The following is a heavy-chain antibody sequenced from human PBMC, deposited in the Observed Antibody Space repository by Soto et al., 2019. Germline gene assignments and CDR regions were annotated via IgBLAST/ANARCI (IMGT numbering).Heavy chain of an antibody. CDR1: GLTCTSYY. CDR2: INYDGGHT. CDR3: MKQDDYGSDPHDY. Sequence: RSLRLSGSASGLTCTSYYMHWVRQAPGKGLEYVSAINYDGGHTYYADSVKGRFTISRDNSKNTLYLQMSSLRVEDTAVYYCMKQDDYGSDPHDYWGQGTLVTVSS. V-gene: IGHV3-64D*06. D-gene: IGHD4-17*01. J-gene: IGHJ4*02.